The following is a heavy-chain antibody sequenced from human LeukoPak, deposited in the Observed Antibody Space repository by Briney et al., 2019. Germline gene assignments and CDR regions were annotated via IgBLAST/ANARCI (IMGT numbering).Heavy chain of an antibody. D-gene: IGHD6-19*01. J-gene: IGHJ3*02. CDR3: AKVRDTRDWYKDAFDI. Sequence: GGSLRLSCAASGFTFSSYAMSWVRQAPGKGLEWVSAITGTGGSTYYVASVKGRFTVSRDNSKNTLYLQMSSLRAEDTAMYYCAKVRDTRDWYKDAFDIWGQGTRVTVSS. CDR2: ITGTGGST. V-gene: IGHV3-23*01. CDR1: GFTFSSYA.